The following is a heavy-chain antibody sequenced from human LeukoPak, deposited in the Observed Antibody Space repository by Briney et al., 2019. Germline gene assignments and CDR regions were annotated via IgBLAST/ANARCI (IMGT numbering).Heavy chain of an antibody. CDR3: AREWGSSGSYFDY. Sequence: SVKVSCKASGGTFSSYAISWVRQAPGQGLEWMGRIIPILGIANYAQKFQGRVTITADESTSTAYMELSSLRSDDTAVYYCAREWGSSGSYFDYWGPGALVTVSS. D-gene: IGHD1-26*01. CDR1: GGTFSSYA. V-gene: IGHV1-69*04. J-gene: IGHJ4*02. CDR2: IIPILGIA.